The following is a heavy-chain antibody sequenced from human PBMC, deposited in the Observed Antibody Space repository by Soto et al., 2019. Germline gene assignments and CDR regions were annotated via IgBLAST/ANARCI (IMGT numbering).Heavy chain of an antibody. CDR1: GFTFSDYY. J-gene: IGHJ3*02. CDR2: ISSSGSTI. CDR3: ARADCSGGSCYPFFDAFDI. Sequence: QVQLVESGGGLAKPGGSLRLSCAASGFTFSDYYMSWIRQAPGKGLEWVSYISSSGSTIYYADSVKGRFTISRDNAKNSLYLQMNSLRAEDTAVYYCARADCSGGSCYPFFDAFDIWGRETMVTVSS. D-gene: IGHD2-15*01. V-gene: IGHV3-11*01.